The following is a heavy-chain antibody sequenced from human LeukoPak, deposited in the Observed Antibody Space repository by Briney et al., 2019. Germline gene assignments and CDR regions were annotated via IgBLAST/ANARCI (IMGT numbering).Heavy chain of an antibody. D-gene: IGHD6-6*01. Sequence: GASVKVSCKASGYTFTSYDINWVRQATGQGLEWMGWMNPNSGNTGYAQRFQGRVTMTRNTSISTAYMELSSLRSEDTAVYYCARGHGGKYSSSSRALGYWGQGTLVTVSS. CDR1: GYTFTSYD. CDR2: MNPNSGNT. J-gene: IGHJ4*02. CDR3: ARGHGGKYSSSSRALGY. V-gene: IGHV1-8*01.